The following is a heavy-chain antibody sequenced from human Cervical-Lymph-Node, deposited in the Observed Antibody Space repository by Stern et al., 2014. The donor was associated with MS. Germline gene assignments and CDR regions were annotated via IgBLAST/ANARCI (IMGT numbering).Heavy chain of an antibody. CDR2: LFLLFDTA. CDR3: PSHFPNWNPFFDY. J-gene: IGHJ4*02. V-gene: IGHV1-69*01. D-gene: IGHD1-1*01. CDR1: GGTFTTHG. Sequence: QLVQSGAEVKKPGSSAKVSCKASGGTFTTHGISWVRQAPGQGLEWMGGLFLLFDTAIDAQKSQGRVTIPAAESTSTAYRERSSLRSDDTAIYYWPSHFPNWNPFFDYWGQGTLVTVSS.